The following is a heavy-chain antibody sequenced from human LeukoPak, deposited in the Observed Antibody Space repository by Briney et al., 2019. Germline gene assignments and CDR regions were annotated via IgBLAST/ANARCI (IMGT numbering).Heavy chain of an antibody. CDR1: GYSFTSYW. V-gene: IGHV5-51*01. J-gene: IGHJ4*02. CDR3: ARHDPGRFDY. CDR2: IYPGDSDT. Sequence: GESLKISCKGSGYSFTSYWICWVRQMPGKGLEWMGIIYPGDSDTRYSPSFQGQVTISADKSISTAYLQWSSLKASDPARYYCARHDPGRFDYWGQGTLVPVSS.